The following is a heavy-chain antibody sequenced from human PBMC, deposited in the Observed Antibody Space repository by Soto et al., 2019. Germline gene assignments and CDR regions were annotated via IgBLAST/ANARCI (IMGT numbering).Heavy chain of an antibody. D-gene: IGHD2-21*01. CDR2: ISPQGGST. CDR1: GFAFSSYA. J-gene: IGHJ4*02. Sequence: PGGSLRLSCSASGFAFSSYAMHWVRQTPGKGLEYVSAISPQGGSTYYADSVKGRFTISRDDSKNTVYLQMSSLRPDDTAVSYCVNMMIARGAFDFWGQGTLVTVSS. CDR3: VNMMIARGAFDF. V-gene: IGHV3-64D*06.